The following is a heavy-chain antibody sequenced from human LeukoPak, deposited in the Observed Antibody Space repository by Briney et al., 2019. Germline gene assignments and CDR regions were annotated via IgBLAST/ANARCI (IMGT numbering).Heavy chain of an antibody. V-gene: IGHV1-69-2*01. Sequence: GASVKVSWKTSGYAFSDYYIHWVHQAPGKGLQWMGRIDPEDGATSFAGNFQGRVTMTADTSTDTAYMELSNLKFEDTAIYYCASAVGGAFDYWGQGTLVTVS. CDR2: IDPEDGAT. CDR1: GYAFSDYY. CDR3: ASAVGGAFDY. D-gene: IGHD6-19*01. J-gene: IGHJ4*02.